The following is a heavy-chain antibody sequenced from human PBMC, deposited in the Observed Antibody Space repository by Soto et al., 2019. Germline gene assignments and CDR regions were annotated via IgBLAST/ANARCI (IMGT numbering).Heavy chain of an antibody. CDR1: GYTLTELS. Sequence: ASVKVSCKVSGYTLTELSMHWVRQAPGKGLEWMGGFDPEDGETIYAQKFQGRVTMTEDTSTDTAYMELSSPRSEDTAVYYCATYHGRVAVAGNYYGMDVWGQGTTVTVSS. J-gene: IGHJ6*02. D-gene: IGHD6-19*01. CDR2: FDPEDGET. V-gene: IGHV1-24*01. CDR3: ATYHGRVAVAGNYYGMDV.